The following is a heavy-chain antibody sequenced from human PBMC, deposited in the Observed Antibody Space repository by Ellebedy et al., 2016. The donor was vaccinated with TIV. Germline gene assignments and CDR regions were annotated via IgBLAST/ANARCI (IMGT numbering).Heavy chain of an antibody. CDR2: MNGDGNER. J-gene: IGHJ4*02. V-gene: IGHV3-7*01. Sequence: GESLKISCAVSGFTFSTSWMSWVRQAPGQGLEWVANMNGDGNERYYVDSVEGRFTISRDNTRNSLYLQMNSLRADDTAVYYCTKDGSGTMKFWGQGTLVTVSS. D-gene: IGHD1-1*01. CDR1: GFTFSTSW. CDR3: TKDGSGTMKF.